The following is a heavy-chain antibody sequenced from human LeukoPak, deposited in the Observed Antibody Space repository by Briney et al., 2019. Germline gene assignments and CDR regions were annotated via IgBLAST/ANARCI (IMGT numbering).Heavy chain of an antibody. V-gene: IGHV4-59*01. CDR2: IYYSGST. Sequence: SETLSLTCTVSGGSISSFYWNWLRQPPGKGLEWIGYIYYSGSTDYNPSLKSRVTMSVDRSKNRFSLKVSSVTAADTAVYYCARGSDTAAGLYWGQGTLVTVSS. CDR3: ARGSDTAAGLY. J-gene: IGHJ4*02. D-gene: IGHD6-13*01. CDR1: GGSISSFY.